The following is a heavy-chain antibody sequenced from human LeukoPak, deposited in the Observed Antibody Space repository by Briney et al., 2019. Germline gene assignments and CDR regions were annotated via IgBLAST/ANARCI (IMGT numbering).Heavy chain of an antibody. CDR2: ISSSGSII. CDR3: ARDKGTTCIDN. CDR1: GFTFSSYE. Sequence: GGSLRLSCAASGFTFSSYEMNWVRQAPGKGLEWVSYISSSGSIIYYADSLKGRFTISRDNAKNSLYLQMNSLRAEDTAVYYCARDKGTTCIDNWGQGALVTVSS. V-gene: IGHV3-48*03. D-gene: IGHD4-17*01. J-gene: IGHJ4*02.